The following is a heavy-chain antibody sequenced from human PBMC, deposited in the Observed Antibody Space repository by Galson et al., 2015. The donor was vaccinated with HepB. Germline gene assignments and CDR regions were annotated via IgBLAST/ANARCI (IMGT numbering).Heavy chain of an antibody. J-gene: IGHJ4*02. D-gene: IGHD6-19*01. Sequence: SLRLSCAASGFSFSTYGMSWVRQAPGKGLEWVSGISGSGGYTKYADSAKGRFTISRDNSKNTLYLQMNCLRAEDTAVYYCAKDLIAVAGTGRYFDYWGQGTLVTVSS. CDR2: ISGSGGYT. V-gene: IGHV3-23*01. CDR1: GFSFSTYG. CDR3: AKDLIAVAGTGRYFDY.